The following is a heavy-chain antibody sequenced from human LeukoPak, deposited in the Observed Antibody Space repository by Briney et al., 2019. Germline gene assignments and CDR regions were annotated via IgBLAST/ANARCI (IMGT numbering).Heavy chain of an antibody. CDR1: GYTFTRYY. CDR2: INTSGGST. D-gene: IGHD2-2*01. CDR3: AREFCSSTKCHVDY. Sequence: ASVKVSCKASGYTFTRYYMHWVRQAPGQGLEWMGMINTSGGSTNYAQKFQGRVTMTRDTSTSTVYMELSSLRSEDTAVYYCAREFCSSTKCHVDYWAQGTLVTVSS. V-gene: IGHV1-46*01. J-gene: IGHJ4*02.